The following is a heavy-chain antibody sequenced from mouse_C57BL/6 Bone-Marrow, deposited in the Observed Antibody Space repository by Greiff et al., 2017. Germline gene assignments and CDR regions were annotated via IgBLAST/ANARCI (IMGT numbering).Heavy chain of an antibody. J-gene: IGHJ3*01. CDR1: GFNIKDDY. Sequence: EVQLQQSGAELVRPGASVKLSCTASGFNIKDDYMHWVKQRPEQGLEWIGWIDPENGDTEYASKFQGKATITADTSSNTAYRQLSSLTSEDTAVYYCTTIPNLFFAYWGQGTLVTVSA. CDR3: TTIPNLFFAY. V-gene: IGHV14-4*01. D-gene: IGHD1-1*01. CDR2: IDPENGDT.